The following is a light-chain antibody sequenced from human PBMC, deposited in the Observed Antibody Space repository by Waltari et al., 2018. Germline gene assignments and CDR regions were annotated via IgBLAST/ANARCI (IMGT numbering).Light chain of an antibody. V-gene: IGKV3-11*01. CDR3: QQRSSWPRFT. CDR2: DAS. J-gene: IGKJ4*01. Sequence: EIVLRQSPATLSLSPGERATLSCRASQRVSSFLAWYQQKPGQAPMLLIYDASNRATGIPARFSGSGSGTDFTLTISSLEPEDSAVYYCQQRSSWPRFTFGGGTKVEIK. CDR1: QRVSSF.